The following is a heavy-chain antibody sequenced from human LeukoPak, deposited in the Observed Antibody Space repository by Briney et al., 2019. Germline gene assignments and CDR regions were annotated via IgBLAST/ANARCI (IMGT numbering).Heavy chain of an antibody. CDR3: ANADSRYYSGSGSSC. Sequence: PGRSLRLSCAASGFTFSSYGMHWVRQAPGKGLEWVAVISYDGSNKYYADSVKGRFTISRDNSKNTLYLQMNSLRAEDTAVYYCANADSRYYSGSGSSCWGQGTLVTVSS. CDR1: GFTFSSYG. V-gene: IGHV3-30*18. J-gene: IGHJ4*02. CDR2: ISYDGSNK. D-gene: IGHD3-10*01.